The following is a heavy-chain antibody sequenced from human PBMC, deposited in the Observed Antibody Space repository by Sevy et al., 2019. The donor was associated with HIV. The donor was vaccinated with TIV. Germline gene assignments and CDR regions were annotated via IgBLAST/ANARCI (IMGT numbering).Heavy chain of an antibody. CDR1: GFIFSYYG. CDR2: IWYDGSNT. J-gene: IGHJ4*02. V-gene: IGHV3-33*01. CDR3: ARDPHEIMLSGSYYLY. D-gene: IGHD1-26*01. Sequence: GGSLRLSCAASGFIFSYYGMHWVRQAPGKGLEWVAVIWYDGSNTIYAVSVKGRFTISRDNSKNILYLQMNSLRDEDTAVYYCARDPHEIMLSGSYYLYWGQGTRVTVSS.